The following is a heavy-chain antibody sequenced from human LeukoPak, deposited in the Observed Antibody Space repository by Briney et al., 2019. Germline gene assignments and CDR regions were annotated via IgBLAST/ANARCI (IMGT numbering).Heavy chain of an antibody. D-gene: IGHD3-22*01. Sequence: PGGSLRLSCAASEFIFSSYSMNWVRQAPGKGLEWVSSISSSTTYIYYADSVKGRFTISRDNAKNSLYLQMNSLRAEDTAVYYCAREDGYYYDSSGYSFDYWGQGTLVTVSS. V-gene: IGHV3-21*01. CDR2: ISSSTTYI. J-gene: IGHJ4*02. CDR1: EFIFSSYS. CDR3: AREDGYYYDSSGYSFDY.